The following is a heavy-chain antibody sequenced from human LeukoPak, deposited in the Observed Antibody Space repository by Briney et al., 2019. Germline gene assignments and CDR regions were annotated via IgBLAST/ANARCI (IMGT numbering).Heavy chain of an antibody. D-gene: IGHD3-3*01. Sequence: GGSLRLSCAASGFTFSSYAMSWVRQAPGKGLEWVSAISGSGGSTYYADSMKGRFTISRDNSKNTLYLQMNSLRAEDTAVYYCAKDNAILEWLSTQDYWGQGTLVTVSS. V-gene: IGHV3-23*01. CDR3: AKDNAILEWLSTQDY. J-gene: IGHJ4*02. CDR2: ISGSGGST. CDR1: GFTFSSYA.